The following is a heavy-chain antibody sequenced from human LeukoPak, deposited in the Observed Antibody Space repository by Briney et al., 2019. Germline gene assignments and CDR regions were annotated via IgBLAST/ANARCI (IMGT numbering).Heavy chain of an antibody. V-gene: IGHV1-69*05. CDR3: ARGNPGYSSGWYIGSSYYYMDV. Sequence: SVKVSCKASGGTLSSYATSWVRQAPGQWLEWMGRIIPIFGTANYAQKFQGRVTITTDESTSTAYMELSSLRSEDTAVYYCARGNPGYSSGWYIGSSYYYMDVWGKGTTVTVSS. CDR1: GGTLSSYA. J-gene: IGHJ6*03. D-gene: IGHD6-19*01. CDR2: IIPIFGTA.